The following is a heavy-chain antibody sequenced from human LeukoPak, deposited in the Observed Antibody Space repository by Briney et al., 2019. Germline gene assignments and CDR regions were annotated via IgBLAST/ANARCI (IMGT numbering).Heavy chain of an antibody. Sequence: GGSLRLSCAVSGFTFSSYWMSWVRQAPGKGLEWVANINQDGSEKYYVDSLEGRFTISRDNAKNSLFLQMISLRAEDTAVYYCARDAYSGGSCYAYWGQGTLVIVSS. D-gene: IGHD2-15*01. CDR2: INQDGSEK. CDR1: GFTFSSYW. V-gene: IGHV3-7*01. J-gene: IGHJ4*02. CDR3: ARDAYSGGSCYAY.